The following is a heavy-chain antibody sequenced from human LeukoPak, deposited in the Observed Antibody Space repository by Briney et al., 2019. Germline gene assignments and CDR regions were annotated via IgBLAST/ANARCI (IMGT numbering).Heavy chain of an antibody. J-gene: IGHJ4*01. D-gene: IGHD3-22*01. CDR3: AKAPITYYDSSGYYYLNYSDY. V-gene: IGHV3-33*06. Sequence: PGRSLRLSCAASGFTFSNDGMHWVRQAPGKGLGWVAVIWYDGSITYYEDSVQGRFTISRDNSKNTLYLQMTSLRAEDTAVYYCAKAPITYYDSSGYYYLNYSDYWGPGTPVTVSS. CDR1: GFTFSNDG. CDR2: IWYDGSIT.